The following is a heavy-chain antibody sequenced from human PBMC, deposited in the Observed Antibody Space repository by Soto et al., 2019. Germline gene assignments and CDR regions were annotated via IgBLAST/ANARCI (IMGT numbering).Heavy chain of an antibody. CDR2: VSIGGST. CDR3: AKRRGAGGHVAY. D-gene: IGHD2-15*01. Sequence: DVQLLESGGGLVQPEGSLRLSCAASGFTFSSYAMGWFRQGPGKGLEWVAVVSIGGSTHYADSVRGRFTISRDNSKNTLSLRMNSLPAEDTAVYLCAKRRGAGGHVAYWGQGALVTVSS. J-gene: IGHJ4*02. V-gene: IGHV3-23*01. CDR1: GFTFSSYA.